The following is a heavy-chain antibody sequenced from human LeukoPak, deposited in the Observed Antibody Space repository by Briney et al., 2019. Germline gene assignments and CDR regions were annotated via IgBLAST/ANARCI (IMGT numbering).Heavy chain of an antibody. CDR2: ISDSGGST. CDR3: AKGRGGVRYFD. D-gene: IGHD3-9*01. V-gene: IGHV3-23*01. Sequence: PGGSLRLSCAASGFTFSICAMSWVRQAPGKGLEWVSTISDSGGSTYYADSVEGRFTLSRDISNNKVYAQKNSLRAEDAAVYYCAKGRGGVRYFDWGQGTLVTVSS. CDR1: GFTFSICA. J-gene: IGHJ4*02.